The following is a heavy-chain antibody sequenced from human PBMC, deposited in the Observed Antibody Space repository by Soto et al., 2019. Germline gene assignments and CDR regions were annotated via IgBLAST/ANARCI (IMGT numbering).Heavy chain of an antibody. CDR3: ARDPDSSGYYYFDY. CDR2: ISSYGGST. J-gene: IGHJ4*02. D-gene: IGHD3-22*01. Sequence: PGGSLRLSCAASGFTFSSYAVHWVRQAPGKGLEYVSAISSYGGSTYYANSVKGRFTISRDNSKNTLYLQMGSLRAEDMAVYYCARDPDSSGYYYFDYWGQGTLVTVSS. V-gene: IGHV3-64*01. CDR1: GFTFSSYA.